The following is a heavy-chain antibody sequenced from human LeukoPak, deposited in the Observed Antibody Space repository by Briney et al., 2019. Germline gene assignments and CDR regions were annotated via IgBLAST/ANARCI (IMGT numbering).Heavy chain of an antibody. D-gene: IGHD5-12*01. J-gene: IGHJ4*02. CDR2: ISSSSSYI. CDR3: ARDWTYSGSHGSFDY. Sequence: GGSLRLSCAASGFTFSSYSMNWVRQAPGKGLEWVSSISSSSSYIYYADSVKGRFTISRDNAKNSLYLQMNSLRAEDTAVYYCARDWTYSGSHGSFDYWGQGTLVTVSS. CDR1: GFTFSSYS. V-gene: IGHV3-21*01.